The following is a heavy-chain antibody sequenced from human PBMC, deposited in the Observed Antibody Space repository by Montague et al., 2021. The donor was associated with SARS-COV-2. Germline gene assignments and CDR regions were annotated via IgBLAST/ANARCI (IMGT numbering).Heavy chain of an antibody. CDR1: GGSISSGGYY. Sequence: TLSLTCTVSGGSISSGGYYWSRIRQHPGKGLEWIGYIYYSGSTYYNPPLKSRVTISVDASKNQFSLKLSSVTAADTAVYYCARVNTVRVHWFGPWGQGTLVTVSS. D-gene: IGHD4-11*01. J-gene: IGHJ5*02. CDR3: ARVNTVRVHWFGP. CDR2: IYYSGST. V-gene: IGHV4-31*03.